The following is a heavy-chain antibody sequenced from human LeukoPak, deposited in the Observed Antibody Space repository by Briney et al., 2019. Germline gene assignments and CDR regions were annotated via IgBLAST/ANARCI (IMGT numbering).Heavy chain of an antibody. V-gene: IGHV3-23*01. CDR2: ISGSGGST. D-gene: IGHD5-18*01. CDR1: GFTFSSYA. CDR3: AKDGTGAAMATTDY. Sequence: GWSLRLSCAASGFTFSSYAMSWVRQAPGKGLEWVSAISGSGGSTYYADSVKGRFTISRDNSKNTLYLQMNSLRAEDTAVYYCAKDGTGAAMATTDYWGQGTLVTVSS. J-gene: IGHJ4*02.